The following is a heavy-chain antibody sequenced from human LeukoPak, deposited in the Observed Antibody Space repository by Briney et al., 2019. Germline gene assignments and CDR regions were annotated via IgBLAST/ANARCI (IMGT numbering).Heavy chain of an antibody. V-gene: IGHV4-59*01. CDR1: GGSISSYY. J-gene: IGHJ3*02. CDR3: AGREVVTAIRDAFDI. CDR2: IYCSGST. D-gene: IGHD2-21*02. Sequence: SETLSLTCTVSGGSISSYYWSWIRQPPGKGLEWIGYIYCSGSTNYNPSLKSRVAISVDTSKNQFSLKLSSVTAADTAVYYCAGREVVTAIRDAFDIWGQGTMVTVSS.